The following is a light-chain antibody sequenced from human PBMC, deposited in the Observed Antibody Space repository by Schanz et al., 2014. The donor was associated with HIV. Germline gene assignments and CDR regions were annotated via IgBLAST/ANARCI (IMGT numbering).Light chain of an antibody. CDR1: QSVSNNY. CDR2: GAS. V-gene: IGKV3-20*01. Sequence: EIVLTQSPGTLSLSPGERGTLSCRASQSVSNNYLAWYRQTPGQPPRLVIFGASNKAAGFSHRFSGSGSGTDFTLTINGLEPEDFAVYYCQQYGRTPYTFGQGTKLEIK. CDR3: QQYGRTPYT. J-gene: IGKJ2*01.